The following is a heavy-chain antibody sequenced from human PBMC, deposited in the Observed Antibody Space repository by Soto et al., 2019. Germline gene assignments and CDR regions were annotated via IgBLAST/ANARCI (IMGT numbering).Heavy chain of an antibody. J-gene: IGHJ4*02. CDR2: LNPSSGGT. V-gene: IGHV1-2*02. D-gene: IGHD3-22*01. CDR3: VTSLYYSDSGGYYTSLDN. Sequence: QVQLVQSGAEVKKPGASVKVSCKASGDTFTGYYIHWVRQAPGQGLEWMGWLNPSSGGTQFAQKFQGRVTMTRDTSTSIAYMELSRLKSDDTSVYHCVTSLYYSDSGGYYTSLDNWGQGTLVTVSS. CDR1: GDTFTGYY.